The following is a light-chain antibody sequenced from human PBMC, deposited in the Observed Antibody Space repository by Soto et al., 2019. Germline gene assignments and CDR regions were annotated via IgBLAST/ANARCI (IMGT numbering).Light chain of an antibody. Sequence: EIVFTQSPATLSSSPGEGATLSCRASKSVSNYIAWYQQKPGQVPRLLICDASNRGTGIPARFSGSGSRTDFTLTISSVEPEDFAVYYCQQRNNWPLTSRGGTKVEVE. V-gene: IGKV3-11*01. CDR2: DAS. J-gene: IGKJ4*01. CDR1: KSVSNY. CDR3: QQRNNWPLT.